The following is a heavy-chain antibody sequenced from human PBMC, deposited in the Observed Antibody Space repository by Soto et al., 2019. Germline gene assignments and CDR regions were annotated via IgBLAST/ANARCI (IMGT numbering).Heavy chain of an antibody. CDR2: VYYTGTT. D-gene: IGHD6-13*01. J-gene: IGHJ4*02. Sequence: SETLSLTCTVSGGSISSYFYIWVRQPPGKGLEWIGSVYYTGTTDYNPSLKSRVTISVDTSKTQFSLNLRSVTAADTAAYYCARDLAAVPRAFDYWGRGTLVTSPQ. CDR1: GGSISSYF. V-gene: IGHV4-59*01. CDR3: ARDLAAVPRAFDY.